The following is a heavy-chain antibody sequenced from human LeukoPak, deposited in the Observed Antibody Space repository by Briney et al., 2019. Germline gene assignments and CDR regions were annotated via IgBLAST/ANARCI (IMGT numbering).Heavy chain of an antibody. CDR3: ARVKNYYDNSGYLYYFDY. D-gene: IGHD3-22*01. Sequence: ASVKVSCKASGYTFTGYYMHWVRQAPGQGLEWMGWINPNSGGTNYAQKFQGRVTMTRDTSISTAYMDLSRLRSDDTAVYYCARVKNYYDNSGYLYYFDYWGQGTLVTVSS. V-gene: IGHV1-2*02. J-gene: IGHJ4*02. CDR2: INPNSGGT. CDR1: GYTFTGYY.